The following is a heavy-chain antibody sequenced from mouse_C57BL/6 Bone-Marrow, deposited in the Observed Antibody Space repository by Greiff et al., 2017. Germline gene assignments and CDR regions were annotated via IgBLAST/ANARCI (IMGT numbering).Heavy chain of an antibody. J-gene: IGHJ3*01. CDR1: GYSITSGYY. CDR2: INYDGCN. CDR3: AKRGCVPWFAY. V-gene: IGHV3-6*01. Sequence: EVQLQQSGPGLVKPSQSLSLTCSVTGYSITSGYYWNWIRQLPGNKLEWMVFINYDGCNTYNPSLKNQISFTRYTSKNQFFLKLNSVTTEDTATYYCAKRGCVPWFAYWGQGTLVTVSA.